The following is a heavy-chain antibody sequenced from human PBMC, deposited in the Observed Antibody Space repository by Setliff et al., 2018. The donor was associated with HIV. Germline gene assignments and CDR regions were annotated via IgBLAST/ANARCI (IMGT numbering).Heavy chain of an antibody. D-gene: IGHD3-10*01. V-gene: IGHV4-34*01. Sequence: PSETLSLTCAVYGETFNDYFWTWIRQSPGKGLEWIGELNHSGDINQNPSLKSGFTLSVDTSKNQFSLRLTSVTAADTAVYYFARPGRASYYYYMDAWGKGTTVTVSS. CDR1: GETFNDYF. J-gene: IGHJ6*03. CDR2: LNHSGDI. CDR3: ARPGRASYYYYMDA.